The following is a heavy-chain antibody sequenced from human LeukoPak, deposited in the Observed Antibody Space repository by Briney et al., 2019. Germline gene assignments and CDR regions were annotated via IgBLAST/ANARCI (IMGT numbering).Heavy chain of an antibody. J-gene: IGHJ4*02. V-gene: IGHV1-2*02. D-gene: IGHD3-9*01. CDR3: ARAYNILTGYFYFFDY. CDR2: MNPNSGGT. CDR1: GYTFTGYY. Sequence: ASVKVSCKASGYTFTGYYMHWVRQAPGQGLEWMGWMNPNSGGTNYAQKFQGRVTMTRDTSISTAYLELSRLGSDDTAVYYCARAYNILTGYFYFFDYWGQGTLVSVSS.